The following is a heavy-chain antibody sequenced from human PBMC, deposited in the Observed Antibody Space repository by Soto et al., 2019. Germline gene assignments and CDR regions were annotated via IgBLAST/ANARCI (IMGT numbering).Heavy chain of an antibody. J-gene: IGHJ6*02. CDR2: INPKSGGT. CDR3: ARGDSTNCSNGVCSFFYNHDMDV. CDR1: GYSFTDYH. V-gene: IGHV1-2*04. D-gene: IGHD2-8*01. Sequence: ASVKVSCKASGYSFTDYHIHWVRQAPGQGLEWLGRINPKSGGTSTAQKFQGWVTMTTDTSISTASMELTRLTSDDTAIYYCARGDSTNCSNGVCSFFYNHDMDVWGQGTTVTVSS.